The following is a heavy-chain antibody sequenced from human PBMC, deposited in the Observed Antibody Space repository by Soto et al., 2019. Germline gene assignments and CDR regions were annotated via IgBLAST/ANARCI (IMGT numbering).Heavy chain of an antibody. J-gene: IGHJ2*01. Sequence: ASVKVCCTSSGYTFTIYYMHWVRQAPGQGLEWMGIINPSGGSTSYAQKFQGRVTMTRDTSTSTVYMELSSLRSEDTAVYYCARDGLDWYFDLWGRGTLVNRLL. CDR2: INPSGGST. V-gene: IGHV1-46*01. CDR3: ARDGLDWYFDL. CDR1: GYTFTIYY.